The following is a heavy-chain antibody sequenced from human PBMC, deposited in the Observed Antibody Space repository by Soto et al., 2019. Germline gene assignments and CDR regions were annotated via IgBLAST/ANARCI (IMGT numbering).Heavy chain of an antibody. V-gene: IGHV4-39*01. D-gene: IGHD1-26*01. CDR1: GGSISSSSYY. Sequence: SETLSLTCTVSGGSISSSSYYWGWIRQPPGKGLEWIGSIYYSGSTYYNPSLKSRVTISVDTSKNQFSLKLSSVTAADTAVYYCARLIGNSWLDSWGQGTLVTVSS. CDR2: IYYSGST. CDR3: ARLIGNSWLDS. J-gene: IGHJ5*01.